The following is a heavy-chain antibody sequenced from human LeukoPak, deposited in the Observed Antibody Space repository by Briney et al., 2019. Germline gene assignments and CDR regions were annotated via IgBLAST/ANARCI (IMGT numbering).Heavy chain of an antibody. D-gene: IGHD2-2*01. CDR2: ISYDGSNK. CDR1: GFTFSSYG. J-gene: IGHJ4*02. Sequence: QSGGSLRLSCAASGFTFSSYGMHWVRQAPGKGLEWVAVISYDGSNKYYADSVKGRFTISRDNSKNTLYLQMNSLRAKDTAVYYCAKELSGQLLIDYWGQGTLVTVPS. CDR3: AKELSGQLLIDY. V-gene: IGHV3-30*18.